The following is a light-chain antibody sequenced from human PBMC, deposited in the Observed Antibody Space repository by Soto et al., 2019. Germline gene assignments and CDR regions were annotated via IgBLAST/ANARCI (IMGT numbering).Light chain of an antibody. Sequence: SVLTQPASVSGSPGQSITISCTGTSSDVGSYNLVSWYQQHPGKAPKLMIYEGSKRPSGVSNRFSGSKSGNTASLTISGLQAEDEADYYCCSYAAGSTWVFGGGTQLTVL. CDR3: CSYAAGSTWV. V-gene: IGLV2-23*01. CDR2: EGS. CDR1: SSDVGSYNL. J-gene: IGLJ2*01.